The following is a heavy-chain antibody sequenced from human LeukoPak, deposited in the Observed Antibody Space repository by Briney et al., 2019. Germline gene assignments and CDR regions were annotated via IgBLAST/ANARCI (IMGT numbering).Heavy chain of an antibody. CDR3: ARDRGGYNYFDY. CDR1: GGSISSHY. V-gene: IGHV4-59*11. CDR2: NYYSGST. Sequence: SETLSLTCTVSGGSISSHYWSWIRQPPGKGLEWIGYNYYSGSTNYNPSLKSRVTISVDTSKNQFSLKLSSVTAADTAVYYCARDRGGYNYFDYWGQGTLVTVSS. J-gene: IGHJ4*02. D-gene: IGHD5-24*01.